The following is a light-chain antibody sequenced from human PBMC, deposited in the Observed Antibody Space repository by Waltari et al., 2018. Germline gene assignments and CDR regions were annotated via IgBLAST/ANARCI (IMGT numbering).Light chain of an antibody. Sequence: QSVLTQPASVSGSPGQSITISCTGTNSDLGSYSNVSWYQQYPGKAPKLIIYDLTERPSGVSTRFSGSKSGNTASLTISGLQADDEADYFCSSYTGRGTVIFGRGTMVTVL. CDR1: NSDLGSYSN. J-gene: IGLJ2*01. CDR3: SSYTGRGTVI. CDR2: DLT. V-gene: IGLV2-14*01.